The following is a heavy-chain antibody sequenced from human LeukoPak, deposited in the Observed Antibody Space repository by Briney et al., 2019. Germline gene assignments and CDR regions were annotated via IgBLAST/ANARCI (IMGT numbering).Heavy chain of an antibody. Sequence: ASVKVSCKASGYTFTSHFMHWVRQAPGQGLEWMGIINPSGSSTLYAQKFQGRVTMTRDMSTTTDYMELSSLRSEDTAFYYCARDNSVGDVAWWFDPWGQGTLVTVSS. D-gene: IGHD5-24*01. CDR2: INPSGSST. CDR3: ARDNSVGDVAWWFDP. CDR1: GYTFTSHF. J-gene: IGHJ5*02. V-gene: IGHV1-46*01.